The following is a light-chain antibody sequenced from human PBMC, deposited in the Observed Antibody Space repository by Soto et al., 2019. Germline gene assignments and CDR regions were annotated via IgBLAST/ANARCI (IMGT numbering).Light chain of an antibody. V-gene: IGKV3-20*01. J-gene: IGKJ1*01. CDR1: QSVSSVY. CDR3: QQYGSSPRT. Sequence: EVVLTQSPGTLSLSPGERATLSCRASQSVSSVYLAWYQQRPGQAPSLLMYGASSRATGTPERFSGSGSGTDFTLTISRLEPEDFEVYYCQQYGSSPRTLGQGTKVDIK. CDR2: GAS.